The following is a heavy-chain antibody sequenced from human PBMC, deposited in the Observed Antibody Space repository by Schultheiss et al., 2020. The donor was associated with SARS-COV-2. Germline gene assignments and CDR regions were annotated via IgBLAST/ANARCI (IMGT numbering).Heavy chain of an antibody. CDR2: ISWNSGSI. V-gene: IGHV3-9*01. CDR3: ARDPYSSGWYGGFDY. Sequence: SLKISCAASGFTFSSYAMSWVRQAPGKGLEWVSGISWNSGSIGYADSVKGRFTISRDNAKNSLYLQMNSLRAEDTAIYYCARDPYSSGWYGGFDYWGQGTLVTVSS. D-gene: IGHD6-19*01. J-gene: IGHJ4*02. CDR1: GFTFSSYA.